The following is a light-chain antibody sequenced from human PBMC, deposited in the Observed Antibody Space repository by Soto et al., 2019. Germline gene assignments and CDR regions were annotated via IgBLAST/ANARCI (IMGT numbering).Light chain of an antibody. Sequence: EIVLTQSPATLSLSPGERATLSCRTSQSVSSYFAWYQQKPGRAPRLLIYDASNRATGIPARFIGSGSGTDFTLTINSLEPGDFAVYYCQQRSNWPITFGQGTRLEIK. V-gene: IGKV3-11*01. J-gene: IGKJ5*01. CDR3: QQRSNWPIT. CDR1: QSVSSY. CDR2: DAS.